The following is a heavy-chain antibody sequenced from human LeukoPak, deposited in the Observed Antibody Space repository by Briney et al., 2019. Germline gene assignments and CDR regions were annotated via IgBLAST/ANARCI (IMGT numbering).Heavy chain of an antibody. V-gene: IGHV3-74*01. CDR3: ARGKAGVAGIPYYYYMDV. CDR2: INSDGSST. CDR1: GFTFSSYW. Sequence: PGGPLRLSCAASGFTFSSYWMHWVRQAPGKGLVWVSRINSDGSSTSYADSVKGRFTISRDNAKNTLYLQMNSLRAEDTAVYYCARGKAGVAGIPYYYYMDVWGKGTTVTVSS. D-gene: IGHD6-19*01. J-gene: IGHJ6*03.